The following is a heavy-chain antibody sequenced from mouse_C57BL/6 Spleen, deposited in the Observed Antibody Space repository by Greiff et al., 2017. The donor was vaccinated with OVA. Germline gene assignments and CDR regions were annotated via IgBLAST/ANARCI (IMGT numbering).Heavy chain of an antibody. J-gene: IGHJ2*01. CDR2: INPSNGGT. V-gene: IGHV1-53*01. Sequence: VQLQQPGAELVKPGASVKLSCKASGYTFTSYWMHWVKQRPGQGLEWIGNINPSNGGTNYNEKFKSKATLTVDKSSSTAYMQLSSLTSEDSAVYYCTRERITTVVVDYWGQGTTLTVSS. CDR1: GYTFTSYW. D-gene: IGHD1-1*01. CDR3: TRERITTVVVDY.